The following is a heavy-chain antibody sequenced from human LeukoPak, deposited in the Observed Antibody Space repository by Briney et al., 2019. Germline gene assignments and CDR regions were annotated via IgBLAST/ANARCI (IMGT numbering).Heavy chain of an antibody. CDR3: ARDLRYYGSGVDY. J-gene: IGHJ4*02. D-gene: IGHD3-10*01. CDR2: IWYDGSNK. CDR1: EFTFSSYG. V-gene: IGHV3-30*19. Sequence: PGGSLRLSCAASEFTFSSYGMHWVRQAPGKGLEWVAVIWYDGSNKYYADSVKGRFTISRDNSKNTLYLQMNSLRAEDTAVYYCARDLRYYGSGVDYWGQGTLVTVSS.